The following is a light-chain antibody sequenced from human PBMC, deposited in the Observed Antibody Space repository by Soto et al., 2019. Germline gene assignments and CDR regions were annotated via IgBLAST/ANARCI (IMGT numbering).Light chain of an antibody. J-gene: IGKJ1*01. CDR1: QRVTSSY. CDR3: HQYGGSPPET. Sequence: EIVLTQSPGTLSLSPGERATLSCRAIQRVTSSYLAWYQQKPGQPPRLLIYAASIRATGIPDRFSGSGSGTDFTLTISRLEPEDFAVYYCHQYGGSPPETFGQGTKVDIK. V-gene: IGKV3-20*01. CDR2: AAS.